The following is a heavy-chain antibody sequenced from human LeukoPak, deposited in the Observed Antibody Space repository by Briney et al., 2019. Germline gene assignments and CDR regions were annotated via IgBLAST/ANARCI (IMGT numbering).Heavy chain of an antibody. Sequence: ASVKVSCKASGGTFSSYAISWVRQAPGQGLEWMGGIIPIFGTANYAQKFQGRVTITADESTSTAYMELSSPRSEDTAVYYCARDTSRDFWSGYYIGYFDYWGQGTLVTVSS. CDR2: IIPIFGTA. D-gene: IGHD3-3*01. CDR3: ARDTSRDFWSGYYIGYFDY. V-gene: IGHV1-69*13. J-gene: IGHJ4*02. CDR1: GGTFSSYA.